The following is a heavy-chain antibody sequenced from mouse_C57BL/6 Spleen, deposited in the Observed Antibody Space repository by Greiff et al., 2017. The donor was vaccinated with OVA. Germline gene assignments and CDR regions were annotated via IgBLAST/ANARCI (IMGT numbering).Heavy chain of an antibody. CDR3: ARVKYYYGSSYEYFDV. J-gene: IGHJ1*03. CDR2: INYDGSST. Sequence: EVQLQESEGGLVQPGSSMKLSCTASGFTFSDYYMAWVRQVPEKGLEWVANINYDGSSTYYLDSLKSRFIISRDNAKNILYLQMSSLKSEDTATYYCARVKYYYGSSYEYFDVWGTGTTVTVSS. CDR1: GFTFSDYY. V-gene: IGHV5-16*01. D-gene: IGHD1-1*01.